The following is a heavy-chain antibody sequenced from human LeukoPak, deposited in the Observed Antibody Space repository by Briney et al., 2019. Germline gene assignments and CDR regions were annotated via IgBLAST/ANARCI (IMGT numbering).Heavy chain of an antibody. J-gene: IGHJ4*02. D-gene: IGHD2-15*01. Sequence: PGGSLRLSCAASGFTFSSYSMNWVRQAPGKGLEWVSSICSSSSYIYYADSVKGRFTISRDNAKNSLYLQMNSLRAEDTAVYYCARGRYCSGGSCKYYFDYWGQGTLVTVSS. V-gene: IGHV3-21*01. CDR3: ARGRYCSGGSCKYYFDY. CDR2: ICSSSSYI. CDR1: GFTFSSYS.